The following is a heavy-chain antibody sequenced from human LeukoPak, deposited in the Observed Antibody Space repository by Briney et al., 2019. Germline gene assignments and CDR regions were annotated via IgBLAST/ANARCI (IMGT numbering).Heavy chain of an antibody. V-gene: IGHV3-21*01. CDR2: ISSSSSYI. Sequence: GGSLRLSCAASGFSFTSNWMNWVRQAPGKGLEWVSSISSSSSYIYYADSVKGRFTISRDNAKNSLYLQMNSLRAEDTAVYYCARAPLGYCSGGSCYDLDYWGQGTLVTVSS. D-gene: IGHD2-15*01. CDR1: GFSFTSNW. CDR3: ARAPLGYCSGGSCYDLDY. J-gene: IGHJ4*02.